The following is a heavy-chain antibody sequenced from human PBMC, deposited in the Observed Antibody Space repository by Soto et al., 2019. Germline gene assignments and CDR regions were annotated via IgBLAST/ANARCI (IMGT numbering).Heavy chain of an antibody. CDR2: VYSSGST. CDR3: ARDIVVVPAVPLDYYYGLDV. J-gene: IGHJ6*02. CDR1: TDSVNSYY. V-gene: IGHV4-4*07. D-gene: IGHD2-2*01. Sequence: SETLSLTCTVSTDSVNSYYWSWIRQPAGKGLEWIGRVYSSGSTNYNPSLKSRVTMSVDTSKNQFSLNLKSVTAADTAVYYCARDIVVVPAVPLDYYYGLDVWGQGTSVTVSS.